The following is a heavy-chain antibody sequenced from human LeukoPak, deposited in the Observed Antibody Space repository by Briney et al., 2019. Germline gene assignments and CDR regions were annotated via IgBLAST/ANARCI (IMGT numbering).Heavy chain of an antibody. D-gene: IGHD3-22*01. CDR1: GFTFSSYA. CDR2: ISYDGSNK. CDR3: ARDQSLSVVVITTVAFDI. V-gene: IGHV3-30-3*01. Sequence: GRSLRLSCAASGFTFSSYAMHWVRQAPGKGLVWVAVISYDGSNKYYADSVKGRFTISRDNSKNTLYLQMNSLRAEDTAVYYCARDQSLSVVVITTVAFDIWGQGTMVTVSS. J-gene: IGHJ3*02.